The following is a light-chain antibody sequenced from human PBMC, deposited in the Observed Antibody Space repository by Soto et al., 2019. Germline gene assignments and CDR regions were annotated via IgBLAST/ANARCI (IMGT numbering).Light chain of an antibody. CDR1: SSHVGGYNF. J-gene: IGLJ3*02. CDR3: SSWTSSTTQV. CDR2: EVN. V-gene: IGLV2-14*01. Sequence: QSALTQPASVSGSPGQSITTSCTGTSSHVGGYNFVSWYQQHPGKAPKLMIYEVNNRPSGVSNRFSGSKSGNTASLTISGLQAEDEADYYCSSWTSSTTQVLGGGTKLTVL.